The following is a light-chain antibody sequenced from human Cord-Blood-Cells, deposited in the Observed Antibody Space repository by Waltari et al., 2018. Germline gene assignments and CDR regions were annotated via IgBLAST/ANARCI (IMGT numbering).Light chain of an antibody. CDR3: QQRSNWLT. J-gene: IGKJ4*01. CDR1: QSVSSY. CDR2: DAS. Sequence: DIVLTQSPATLSLSPGERATLSCRASQSVSSYLAWYQQKPGQAPRLLIYDASNRATGIRARFSGSGSGTDFTLTISSLEPEDFAVYYCQQRSNWLTFGGGTKVEIK. V-gene: IGKV3-11*01.